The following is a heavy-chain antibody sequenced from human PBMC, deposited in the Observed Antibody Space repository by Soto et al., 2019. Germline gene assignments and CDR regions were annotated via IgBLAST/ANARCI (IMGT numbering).Heavy chain of an antibody. CDR3: AKDSTMIVVVSLFDY. CDR2: ISYGGSNK. Sequence: GGSLRLSCAASGFTFSSYGMHWVRQAPGKGLEWVAVISYGGSNKYYADSVKGRFTSSRDNSKNTLYLQMNSLRAEDTAVYYCAKDSTMIVVVSLFDYWGQGTLVTVSS. V-gene: IGHV3-30*18. D-gene: IGHD3-22*01. J-gene: IGHJ4*02. CDR1: GFTFSSYG.